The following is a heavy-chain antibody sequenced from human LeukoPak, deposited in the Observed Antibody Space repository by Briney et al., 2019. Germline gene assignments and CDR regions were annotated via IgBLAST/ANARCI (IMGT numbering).Heavy chain of an antibody. CDR3: SEGYFEPFDH. CDR2: LSYTGKT. V-gene: IGHV4-59*02. D-gene: IGHD2/OR15-2a*01. CDR1: GASVSSSH. J-gene: IGHJ4*02. Sequence: SETLSLTCVVSGASVSSSHWNWIRQLPGKGLEWISCLSYTGKTDYNPSLTSRVTISLDSSKNQVSLKLRSVTAADTAVYYCSEGYFEPFDHWGKGTLVTVSS.